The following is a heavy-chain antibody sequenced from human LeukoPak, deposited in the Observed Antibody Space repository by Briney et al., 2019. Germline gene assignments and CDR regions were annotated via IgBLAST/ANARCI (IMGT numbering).Heavy chain of an antibody. CDR1: GFTFSSYA. J-gene: IGHJ5*02. V-gene: IGHV3-23*01. Sequence: GGPLRLSCAASGFTFSSYAMSWVRQAPVKGLEWVSAISGSGGSTYYADSVKGRFTISRDNSKNTLYLQMNSLRAEDTAVYYCAKIRVGYSSRWYLGWFDPWGQGTLVTVSS. D-gene: IGHD6-13*01. CDR3: AKIRVGYSSRWYLGWFDP. CDR2: ISGSGGST.